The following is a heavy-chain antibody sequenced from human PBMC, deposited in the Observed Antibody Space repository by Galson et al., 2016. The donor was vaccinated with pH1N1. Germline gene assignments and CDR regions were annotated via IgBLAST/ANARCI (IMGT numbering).Heavy chain of an antibody. D-gene: IGHD5-18*01. CDR3: ARHDVDTAMVDFDY. J-gene: IGHJ4*02. Sequence: QSGAEVKKPGEPLRISCKGSGNSFTSYWISWVRQMPGKGLEWMGKIDPSDSYTNYSPSFQGHVTISADKSISTAYLQWSSLKASDTAMYYCARHDVDTAMVDFDYWGQGTLVTVSS. CDR2: IDPSDSYT. CDR1: GNSFTSYW. V-gene: IGHV5-10-1*01.